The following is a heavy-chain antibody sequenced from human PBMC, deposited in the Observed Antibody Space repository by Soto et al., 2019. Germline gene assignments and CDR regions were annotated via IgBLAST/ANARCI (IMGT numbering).Heavy chain of an antibody. CDR1: GSLPVGSLSTYF. J-gene: IGHJ6*02. CDR3: ARARFSQWSQDYYGLDV. V-gene: IGHV4-34*01. D-gene: IGHD3-3*01. Sequence: SETLSLTCVLSGSLPVGSLSTYFWTWIRQPPGKGLEWIGEINHSGSPNYSPSLRGRVTISLDTSKKQFSLSLSSVTAADTAVCFCARARFSQWSQDYYGLDVWGQGTTVTVSS. CDR2: INHSGSP.